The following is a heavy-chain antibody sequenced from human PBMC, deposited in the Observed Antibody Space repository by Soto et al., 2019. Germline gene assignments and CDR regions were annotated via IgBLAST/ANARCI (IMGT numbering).Heavy chain of an antibody. Sequence: SETLSLTCTFSACSISRYYWSWIRQPPGKGLEWVGYIYYSGSTNYNPSLKSRVTISVDTSKNQFSLKLSSVTAADTAVYYCARRYGSAFDIWGQGTMVTVSS. CDR3: ARRYGSAFDI. D-gene: IGHD1-26*01. CDR2: IYYSGST. CDR1: ACSISRYY. V-gene: IGHV4-59*08. J-gene: IGHJ3*02.